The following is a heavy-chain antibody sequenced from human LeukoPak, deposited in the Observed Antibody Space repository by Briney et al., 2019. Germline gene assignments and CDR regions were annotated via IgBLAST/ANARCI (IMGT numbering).Heavy chain of an antibody. CDR1: GYTFTGYY. Sequence: ASVKVSCKASGYTFTGYYMHWVRQAPGQGLEWMGWINPNSGGTNYAQKFRGRVTMTRDTSISTAYMELSRLRSDDTAVYYCARVDYYDSSGYSTPWEYFQHWGQGTLVTVSS. D-gene: IGHD3-22*01. CDR3: ARVDYYDSSGYSTPWEYFQH. V-gene: IGHV1-2*02. CDR2: INPNSGGT. J-gene: IGHJ1*01.